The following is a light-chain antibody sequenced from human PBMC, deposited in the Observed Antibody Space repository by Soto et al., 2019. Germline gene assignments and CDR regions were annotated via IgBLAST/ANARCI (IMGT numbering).Light chain of an antibody. Sequence: IVMTQSPSTLSVSPGERVTFSCRASQSITTKLAWYQHKPGQARRLLISGASTGATGIPARFSGSGSGTEFTLTISGLQSADSAVYSCQQYNNWPPITFGGGTKVDIK. V-gene: IGKV3-15*01. CDR1: QSITTK. CDR2: GAS. J-gene: IGKJ4*02. CDR3: QQYNNWPPIT.